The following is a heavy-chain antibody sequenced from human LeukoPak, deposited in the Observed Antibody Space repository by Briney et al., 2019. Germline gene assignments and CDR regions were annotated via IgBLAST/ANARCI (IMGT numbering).Heavy chain of an antibody. Sequence: GESLKISCKGSGYSFTSYWIGWVRQMPGKGLEWMGIIYPGDSDTRYSPSFQGQVTISADKSISTAYLQWSSLKASDTAMYYCARQAWGATIRDYYGMDVWGKGTTVTVSS. CDR1: GYSFTSYW. CDR2: IYPGDSDT. V-gene: IGHV5-51*01. J-gene: IGHJ6*04. D-gene: IGHD5-12*01. CDR3: ARQAWGATIRDYYGMDV.